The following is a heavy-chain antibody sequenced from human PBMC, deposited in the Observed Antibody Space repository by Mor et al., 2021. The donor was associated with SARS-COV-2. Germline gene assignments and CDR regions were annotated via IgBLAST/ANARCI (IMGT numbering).Heavy chain of an antibody. CDR3: ARSRFQSGYYYYYMDV. V-gene: IGHV3-21*01. Sequence: GLEWVSSISSSSSYIYYADSVKGRFTISRDNAKNSLYLQMNSLRAEDTAVYYCARSRFQSGYYYYYMDVWGK. D-gene: IGHD3-3*01. J-gene: IGHJ6*03. CDR2: ISSSSSYI.